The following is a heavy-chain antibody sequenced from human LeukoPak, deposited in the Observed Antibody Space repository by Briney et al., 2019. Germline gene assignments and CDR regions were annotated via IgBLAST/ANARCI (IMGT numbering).Heavy chain of an antibody. CDR2: ISAYDGNT. CDR3: ARDPCGGDCYGTYFDY. D-gene: IGHD2-21*02. V-gene: IGHV1-18*01. Sequence: GASVKVSCKASGYTFTSYGISWLRQAPGQGLEWMGWISAYDGNTNYAQKLQGRVTMTTDTSTSTAYMELRSLRSDDTAVYYCARDPCGGDCYGTYFDYWGQGTLVTVSS. CDR1: GYTFTSYG. J-gene: IGHJ4*02.